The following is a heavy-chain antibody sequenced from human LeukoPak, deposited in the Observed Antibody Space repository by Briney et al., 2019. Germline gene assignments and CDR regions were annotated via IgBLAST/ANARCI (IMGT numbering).Heavy chain of an antibody. CDR2: IWFDGSNK. D-gene: IGHD3-9*01. CDR1: GFTFSNAW. V-gene: IGHV3-33*08. Sequence: PGGSLRLPCAASGFTFSNAWMSWVRQAPGKGLEWVAVIWFDGSNKYYADSVKGRFTISRDNTKNTLYLQMNSLRAEDTAVYYCARGGGYDILTGSYFDYWGQGTLVTVSS. J-gene: IGHJ4*02. CDR3: ARGGGYDILTGSYFDY.